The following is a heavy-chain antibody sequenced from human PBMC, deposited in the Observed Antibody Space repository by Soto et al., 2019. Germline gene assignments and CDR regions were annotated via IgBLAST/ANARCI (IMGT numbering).Heavy chain of an antibody. J-gene: IGHJ3*02. Sequence: LGESLKISCKGSGYSFTTYWIGWVRQMPGKGLEWMGIIYPGDSDTRYSPSFQGQVTISADRSISTAYLQWSSLKASDTAMYYCARMSMSDAFDIWGQGTIVTVSS. V-gene: IGHV5-51*01. CDR1: GYSFTTYW. CDR3: ARMSMSDAFDI. CDR2: IYPGDSDT. D-gene: IGHD3-10*02.